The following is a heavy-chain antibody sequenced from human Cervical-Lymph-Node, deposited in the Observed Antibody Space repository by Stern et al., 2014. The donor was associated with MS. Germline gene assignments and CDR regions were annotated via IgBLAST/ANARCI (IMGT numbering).Heavy chain of an antibody. Sequence: QLVQSGAEIRKPGASVKISCEASGYTFTTYYIHWVRQAPGQGLEWVALFNPGGVKSTYAQRCQGRVTVTGDTSTSTVSLELTGLTSEDTAVYYCARVLSLATSDSWGQGTLVIVSS. V-gene: IGHV1-46*01. D-gene: IGHD1-1*01. CDR2: FNPGGVKS. CDR1: GYTFTTYY. J-gene: IGHJ4*02. CDR3: ARVLSLATSDS.